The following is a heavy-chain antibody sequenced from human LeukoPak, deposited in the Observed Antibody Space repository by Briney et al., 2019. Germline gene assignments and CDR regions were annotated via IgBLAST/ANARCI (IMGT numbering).Heavy chain of an antibody. Sequence: GGSLRLPCAASGFTFRNVWMSWVRQAPGKGLEWVGRIKSKIDGETTDYAAPVKGRFTISRDDSKNTLYLQMSSLRAEDTAVYYCVSDSSREYFQHWGQGTLVTVSS. D-gene: IGHD6-13*01. J-gene: IGHJ1*01. CDR3: VSDSSREYFQH. V-gene: IGHV3-15*05. CDR2: IKSKIDGETT. CDR1: GFTFRNVW.